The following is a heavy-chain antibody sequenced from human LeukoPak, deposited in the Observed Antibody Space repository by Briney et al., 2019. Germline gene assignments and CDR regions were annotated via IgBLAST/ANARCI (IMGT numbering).Heavy chain of an antibody. D-gene: IGHD6-19*01. CDR2: INHSGST. CDR3: AGDATYSSGWYKVYYFDY. J-gene: IGHJ4*02. Sequence: PSETLSLTCAVYGGSFSGYYWSWIRQPPGKGLEWIGEINHSGSTNYNPSLKSRVTISVDTSKNQFSLKLSSVTAADTAVYYCAGDATYSSGWYKVYYFDYWGQGTLVTVSS. V-gene: IGHV4-34*01. CDR1: GGSFSGYY.